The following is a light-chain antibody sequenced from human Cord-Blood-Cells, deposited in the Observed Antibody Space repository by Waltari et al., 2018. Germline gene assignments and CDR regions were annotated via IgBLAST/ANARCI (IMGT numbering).Light chain of an antibody. CDR1: SSDVGSYHL. V-gene: IGLV2-23*03. CDR3: CSYAGSSTFVV. CDR2: EGS. Sequence: QSALPQPASASGSPGQSITISCTGTSSDVGSYHLVSWYQQHPGKAPKLMIYEGSKRPSGVSNRFSGSKSGNTASLTISGLQAEDEADYYCCSYAGSSTFVVFGGGTKLTVL. J-gene: IGLJ2*01.